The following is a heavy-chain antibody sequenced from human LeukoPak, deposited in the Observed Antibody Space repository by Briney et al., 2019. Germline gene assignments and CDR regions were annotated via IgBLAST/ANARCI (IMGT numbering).Heavy chain of an antibody. D-gene: IGHD3-10*02. Sequence: PGGSLRLSCAASRFTFSDYAMSWVRQAPEKGLEWVSAISGSGVSTSFSDYYLDSVKGRFTISRDNSKNTLYLQMNSLRAEDTAVYYCAELGITMIGGVWGKGTTVTISS. CDR2: ISGSGVST. J-gene: IGHJ6*04. V-gene: IGHV3-23*01. CDR1: RFTFSDYA. CDR3: AELGITMIGGV.